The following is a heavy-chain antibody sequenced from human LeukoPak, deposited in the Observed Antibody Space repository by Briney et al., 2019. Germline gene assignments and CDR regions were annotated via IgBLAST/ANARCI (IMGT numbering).Heavy chain of an antibody. J-gene: IGHJ4*02. CDR1: GGSISSGGYY. V-gene: IGHV4-39*07. Sequence: PSETLSLTCTVSGGSISSGGYYWSWIRQPPGKGLEWIGEINHSGSTNYNPSLKSRVTISVDTSKNQFSLKLSSVTAADTAVYYCARWVYCSSTSCYTGLDYWGQGTLVTVSS. CDR2: INHSGST. CDR3: ARWVYCSSTSCYTGLDY. D-gene: IGHD2-2*02.